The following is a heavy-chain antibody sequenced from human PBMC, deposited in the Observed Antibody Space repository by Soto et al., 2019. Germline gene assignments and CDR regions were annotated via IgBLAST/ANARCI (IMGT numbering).Heavy chain of an antibody. CDR2: ISSSSSYI. V-gene: IGHV3-21*01. CDR1: GFTFSSYS. J-gene: IGHJ4*02. D-gene: IGHD2-15*01. Sequence: PGGSLRLSCAASGFTFSSYSMNWVRQAPGKGLEWVSSISSSSSYIYHADSVKGRFTISRDNAKNSLYLQMNSLRAEDTAVYYCARESCSGGSCTGYDYWGQGTLVTVSS. CDR3: ARESCSGGSCTGYDY.